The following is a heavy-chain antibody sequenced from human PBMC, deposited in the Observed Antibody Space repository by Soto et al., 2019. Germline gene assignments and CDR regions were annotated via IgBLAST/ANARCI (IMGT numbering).Heavy chain of an antibody. CDR3: ARSQGPGDY. CDR1: GFTFSLYS. V-gene: IGHV3-48*01. J-gene: IGHJ4*02. CDR2: IDSSSSTI. Sequence: GRSLRLSCAASGFTFSLYSMNWVRQAPGKGLEWVSYIDSSSSTIHYADSVKGRFTISRDNAKNSLFLQMQSLRAEDTAVYYCARSQGPGDYWGQGTLVTVSS.